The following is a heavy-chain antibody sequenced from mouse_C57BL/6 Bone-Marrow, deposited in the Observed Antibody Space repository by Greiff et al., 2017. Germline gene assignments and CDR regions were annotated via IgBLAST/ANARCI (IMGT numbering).Heavy chain of an antibody. D-gene: IGHD2-4*01. V-gene: IGHV1-82*01. CDR3: ARSEGYYDHYYFDY. J-gene: IGHJ2*01. Sequence: VKLLESGPELVKPGASVKISCKASGYAFSSSWMNWVKQRPGKGLEWIGRIYPGDGDTNYNGKFKGKATLTADKSSSTAYMQLSSLTSEDSAVYFCARSEGYYDHYYFDYWGQGTTLTVSS. CDR1: GYAFSSSW. CDR2: IYPGDGDT.